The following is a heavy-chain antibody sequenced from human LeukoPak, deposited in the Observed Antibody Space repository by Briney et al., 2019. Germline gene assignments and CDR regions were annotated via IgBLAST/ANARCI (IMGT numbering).Heavy chain of an antibody. CDR1: GGSISSYY. D-gene: IGHD3-22*01. V-gene: IGHV4-59*01. CDR2: IYYSGST. J-gene: IGHJ5*02. CDR3: ARGGTMILNWFDP. Sequence: FETLSVTCTVSGGSISSYYWSWIRQPPGKGLEWIGYIYYSGSTNYNPSLQSRVTISVDTSKNQFSLKLSSVTAADTAVYYCARGGTMILNWFDPWGQGTLASVSS.